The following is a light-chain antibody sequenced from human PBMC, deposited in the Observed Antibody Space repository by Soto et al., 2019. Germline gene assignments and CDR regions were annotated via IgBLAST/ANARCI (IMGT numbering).Light chain of an antibody. Sequence: EIVLTQSPATLSLSPGETATLSCRASQRVSSSLAWYHQKPGQTPRLLIYDASNRATGIPARFSGSGSGTDFTLTVSSLEPEDFAVYYCQQRSSWPLTFGGGTKVEIK. J-gene: IGKJ4*01. V-gene: IGKV3-11*01. CDR2: DAS. CDR3: QQRSSWPLT. CDR1: QRVSSS.